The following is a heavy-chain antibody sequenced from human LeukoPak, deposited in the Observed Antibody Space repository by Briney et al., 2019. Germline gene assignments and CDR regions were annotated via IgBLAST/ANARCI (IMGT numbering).Heavy chain of an antibody. CDR3: ARKEGSIAARIDY. CDR1: GYSISSGYY. J-gene: IGHJ4*02. CDR2: IYHSGST. V-gene: IGHV4-38-2*01. D-gene: IGHD6-6*01. Sequence: KPSGTLSLTCAVSGYSISSGYYWGWIRQPPGKGPGWIGSIYHSGSTYYNPSLKSRVTISVDTSKNQFSLKLSSVTAADTAVYYCARKEGSIAARIDYWGQGTLVTVSS.